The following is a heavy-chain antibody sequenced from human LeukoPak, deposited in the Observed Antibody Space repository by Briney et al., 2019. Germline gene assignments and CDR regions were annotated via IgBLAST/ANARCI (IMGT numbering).Heavy chain of an antibody. J-gene: IGHJ4*02. Sequence: ASVKVSCKASGYTFSGYQVHWLRQAPGQGLEWMGRMNPSSGVTNYAQKFQGRVTMTRDTSINTAYLDLSALKSDDTAVYYCASRAASVTLGYWGLGTLVTVSS. CDR3: ASRAASVTLGY. CDR2: MNPSSGVT. V-gene: IGHV1-2*06. CDR1: GYTFSGYQ. D-gene: IGHD2-15*01.